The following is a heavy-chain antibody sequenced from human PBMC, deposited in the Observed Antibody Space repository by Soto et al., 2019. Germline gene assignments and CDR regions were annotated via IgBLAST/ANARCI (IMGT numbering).Heavy chain of an antibody. Sequence: PSETLSLTCTVSGGSVSSGSYYWSWIRQPPGKGLEWIGYISYSGSTNYTPSLKSRVTIAEETSKNQFSLKLSSVTAADTAVYYCARSPTYGYYDFWSGFLWFDHWGQGTLVTVSS. CDR3: ARSPTYGYYDFWSGFLWFDH. CDR1: GGSVSSGSYY. D-gene: IGHD3-3*01. J-gene: IGHJ5*02. CDR2: ISYSGST. V-gene: IGHV4-61*01.